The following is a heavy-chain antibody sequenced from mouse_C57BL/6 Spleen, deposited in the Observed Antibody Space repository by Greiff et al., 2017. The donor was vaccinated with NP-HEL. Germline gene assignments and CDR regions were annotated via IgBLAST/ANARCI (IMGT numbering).Heavy chain of an antibody. CDR3: SRLGYANYYAMDY. J-gene: IGHJ4*01. V-gene: IGHV5-17*01. D-gene: IGHD2-2*01. Sequence: EVKLVESGGGLVKPGASLKLSCAASGFTFSDSGMHWVRQAPEKGLEWVAYISSGSSTIYYAATVTGRFTIARNNAKNTQCLQMTSLRSEDTAMYYCSRLGYANYYAMDYWGQGTSVTAAS. CDR2: ISSGSSTI. CDR1: GFTFSDSG.